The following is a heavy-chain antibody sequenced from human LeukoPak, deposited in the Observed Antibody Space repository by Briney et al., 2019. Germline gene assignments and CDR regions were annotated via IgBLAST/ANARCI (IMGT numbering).Heavy chain of an antibody. J-gene: IGHJ4*02. CDR2: IYYSGST. V-gene: IGHV4-39*01. Sequence: SETLSLTCTVSGDSISNTGFYWGWIRQPPGKGLEWIGSIYYSGSTYYNPSLKSRVTISVDTSKNQFSLKLSSVTAADTAVYYCASLDIAASAFDYWGQGTLVTVSS. D-gene: IGHD5-12*01. CDR1: GDSISNTGFY. CDR3: ASLDIAASAFDY.